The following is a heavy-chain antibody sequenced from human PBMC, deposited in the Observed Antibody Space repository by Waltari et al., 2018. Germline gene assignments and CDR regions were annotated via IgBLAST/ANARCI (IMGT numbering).Heavy chain of an antibody. Sequence: QVELVQSEAEVMRPGASVKLSCKASGYIFHKYAVHWVRQAPGKRPEWMGWINAGDGDTEYSDNFPDRVTLTMDTSATAFYMGVTSLTSEDTAVYYCARDGGCSRTTSPDGLDVWGQGTTLTVAS. CDR2: INAGDGDT. V-gene: IGHV1-3*01. D-gene: IGHD2-2*01. CDR3: ARDGGCSRTTSPDGLDV. CDR1: GYIFHKYA. J-gene: IGHJ6*02.